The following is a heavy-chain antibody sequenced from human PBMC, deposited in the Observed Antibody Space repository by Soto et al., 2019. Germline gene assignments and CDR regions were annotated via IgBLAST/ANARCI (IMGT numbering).Heavy chain of an antibody. CDR2: ISTSIDAT. V-gene: IGHV3-23*01. CDR3: AKDRTVAARNFDY. D-gene: IGHD6-6*01. Sequence: GGSLRLSCAASGFAFSNYAMGWVRQAPGKGLEWVSSISTSIDATYYADSVKGRFTISRDDSKNTLYLQMNSLRAEDSAVYYCAKDRTVAARNFDYWGQGTQVTVSS. CDR1: GFAFSNYA. J-gene: IGHJ4*02.